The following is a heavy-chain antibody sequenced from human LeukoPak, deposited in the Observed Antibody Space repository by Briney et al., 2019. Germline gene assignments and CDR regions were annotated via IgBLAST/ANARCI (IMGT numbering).Heavy chain of an antibody. CDR1: GFTFSTYT. J-gene: IGHJ4*02. V-gene: IGHV3-48*02. D-gene: IGHD5-18*01. Sequence: GGSLRLSCAASGFTFSTYTMNWVRQAPGKGLEWVSTVSDSSDVHYSDTVKGRFTISRDNARNSLYLQMNSLRDEDTAVYYCARDGLHTAHFDYWGQGTLVTVSS. CDR3: ARDGLHTAHFDY. CDR2: VSDSSDV.